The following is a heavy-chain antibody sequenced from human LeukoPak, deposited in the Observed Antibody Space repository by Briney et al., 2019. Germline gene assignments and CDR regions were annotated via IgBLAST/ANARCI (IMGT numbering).Heavy chain of an antibody. CDR3: ARLGYSSGWYYFDY. V-gene: IGHV1-2*06. J-gene: IGHJ4*02. CDR1: GYTFTGYY. Sequence: GASVKVSCKASGYTFTGYYMHWVRQAPGQGLEWMGRINPNSGGTNYAQKFQGRVTMTRDTSISTAYMELSRLRSDDTAVYYCARLGYSSGWYYFDYWGQGTLVTVSS. CDR2: INPNSGGT. D-gene: IGHD6-19*01.